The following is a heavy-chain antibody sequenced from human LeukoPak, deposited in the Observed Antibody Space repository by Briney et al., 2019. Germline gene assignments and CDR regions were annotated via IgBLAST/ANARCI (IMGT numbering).Heavy chain of an antibody. CDR3: ARGLAAAGNDLGSDY. CDR2: ISAYNGNT. V-gene: IGHV1-18*01. D-gene: IGHD6-13*01. Sequence: ASVKVSCKASGYTFTSYGISWVRQAPGQGLEWMGWISAYNGNTNYAQKLQGRVTMTTDTSTSTAYMELRSLRSDDTAVYCCARGLAAAGNDLGSDYWGQGTLVTVSS. CDR1: GYTFTSYG. J-gene: IGHJ4*02.